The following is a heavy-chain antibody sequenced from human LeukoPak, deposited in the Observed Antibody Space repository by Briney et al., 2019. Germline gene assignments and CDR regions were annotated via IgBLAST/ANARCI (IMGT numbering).Heavy chain of an antibody. J-gene: IGHJ5*02. CDR3: ARSDYGGKGAGDNWFDP. Sequence: PSQTLSLTCTVSGGSISSGSYYWSWIRQPAGKGLEWIGRVYSSGSTDYNPSLKSRLSISVDTSKIQFSLRLSSVTVADTAVYYCARSDYGGKGAGDNWFDPWGQGTLVTVSS. CDR1: GGSISSGSYY. D-gene: IGHD4-23*01. CDR2: VYSSGST. V-gene: IGHV4-61*02.